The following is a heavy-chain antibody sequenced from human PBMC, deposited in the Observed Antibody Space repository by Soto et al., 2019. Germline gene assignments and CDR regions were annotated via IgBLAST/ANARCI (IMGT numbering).Heavy chain of an antibody. CDR2: IIPIFGTA. Sequence: SVKVSCKASAGTFSSYAISWVRQAPGQGLEWMGGIIPIFGTANYAQTFQGRVTITADESTSTAYMELSSLRSEDTAVYYCAREEQLVVLGFGYWGQGTLVTVSS. CDR3: AREEQLVVLGFGY. V-gene: IGHV1-69*13. CDR1: AGTFSSYA. J-gene: IGHJ4*02. D-gene: IGHD6-6*01.